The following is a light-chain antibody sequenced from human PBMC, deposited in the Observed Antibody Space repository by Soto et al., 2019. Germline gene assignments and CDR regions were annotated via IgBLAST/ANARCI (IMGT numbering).Light chain of an antibody. CDR3: QQYGSSPLIT. CDR1: QSVSSSY. Sequence: EIVLTQSPGTLSLSPGERAPLSCRASQSVSSSYLAWYQQKPGQAPRLLIYGASSRATGIPDRFSGSGSGTDCTLTISRLEPEDFAVYYCQQYGSSPLITFGQGTRLEIK. V-gene: IGKV3-20*01. J-gene: IGKJ5*01. CDR2: GAS.